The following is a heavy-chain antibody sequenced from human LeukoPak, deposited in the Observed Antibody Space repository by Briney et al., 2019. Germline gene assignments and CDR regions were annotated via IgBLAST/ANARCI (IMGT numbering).Heavy chain of an antibody. V-gene: IGHV4-31*03. CDR2: IYYTGST. D-gene: IGHD5-12*01. Sequence: SETLSLTCTVSGGSIRRNSYYWSWIRRRPGKGLEWIGYIYYTGSTYYNPSLMSRVTISVDTSRNQFSLQVTSVSAADTALYYCARSYSGYAIAWGQGALVTVSS. J-gene: IGHJ5*02. CDR3: ARSYSGYAIA. CDR1: GGSIRRNSYY.